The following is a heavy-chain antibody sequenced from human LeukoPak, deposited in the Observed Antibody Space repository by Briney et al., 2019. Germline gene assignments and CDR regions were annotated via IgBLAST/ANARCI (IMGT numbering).Heavy chain of an antibody. CDR3: AREEYTSPNLLDY. J-gene: IGHJ4*02. CDR1: GGTFSSYA. Sequence: ASVKVSCKASGGTFSSYAISWVRQAPGQGLEWMGGIIPIFGTVNYAQKFQGRVTITTDESTSTAYMELSSLRSEDTAVYYCAREEYTSPNLLDYWGQGTLVTVSS. D-gene: IGHD6-6*01. V-gene: IGHV1-69*05. CDR2: IIPIFGTV.